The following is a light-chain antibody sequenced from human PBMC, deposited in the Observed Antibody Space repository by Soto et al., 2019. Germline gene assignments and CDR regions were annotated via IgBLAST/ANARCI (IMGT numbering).Light chain of an antibody. CDR3: QQRSNWPFT. J-gene: IGKJ5*01. Sequence: EIMMTQSPGTLSVSPGEGATLSCTASQSVNLNLAWYQQKPGQAPRLLIYDASNRATGIPARFSGSGSGTDFTLTISSLEPEDSAVYYCQQRSNWPFTFGQGTRLEIK. CDR2: DAS. V-gene: IGKV3-11*01. CDR1: QSVNLN.